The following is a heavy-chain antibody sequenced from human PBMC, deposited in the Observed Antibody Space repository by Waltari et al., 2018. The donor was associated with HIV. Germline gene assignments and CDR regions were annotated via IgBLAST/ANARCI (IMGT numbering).Heavy chain of an antibody. CDR2: IYSGGST. J-gene: IGHJ4*02. D-gene: IGHD6-19*01. Sequence: EVQLVESGGGLIQPGGSLRLSCAASGFTVSSNYMSWVRQAPGKGREWVSVIYSGGSTYYADSVKGRFSISRDTSKNTLYLQMNSLRAEDTAVYYCARASGWLVFDYWGQGTLVTVPS. V-gene: IGHV3-53*01. CDR1: GFTVSSNY. CDR3: ARASGWLVFDY.